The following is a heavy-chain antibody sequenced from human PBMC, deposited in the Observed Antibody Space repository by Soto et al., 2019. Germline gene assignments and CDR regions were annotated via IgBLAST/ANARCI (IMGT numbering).Heavy chain of an antibody. J-gene: IGHJ6*02. V-gene: IGHV3-72*01. CDR1: GFTFSDHY. Sequence: GGSLRLSCAASGFTFSDHYMDWVRQAPGKGLEWVGRSRNRGNSYTTEYAASVKGRFTISRDNSKKSLYLQMSSLKTEDTAVYYCATGLIGTSGYYYYGMDVWGQGTTVTVSS. CDR3: ATGLIGTSGYYYYGMDV. D-gene: IGHD1-7*01. CDR2: SRNRGNSYTT.